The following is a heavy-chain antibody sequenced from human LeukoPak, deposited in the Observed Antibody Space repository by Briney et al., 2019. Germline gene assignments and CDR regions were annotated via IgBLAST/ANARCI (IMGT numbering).Heavy chain of an antibody. J-gene: IGHJ6*02. D-gene: IGHD6-13*01. CDR3: AKEEYSSSWYVMSYYYYYGMDV. CDR2: ISSSGSTI. Sequence: PGGSLRLSCAASGFTFSDYYMSWIRQAPGKGLEWVSYISSSGSTIYYADSVKGRFTISRDNSKNTLYLQMSSLRAEDTAVYYCAKEEYSSSWYVMSYYYYYGMDVWGQGTTVTVSS. CDR1: GFTFSDYY. V-gene: IGHV3-11*04.